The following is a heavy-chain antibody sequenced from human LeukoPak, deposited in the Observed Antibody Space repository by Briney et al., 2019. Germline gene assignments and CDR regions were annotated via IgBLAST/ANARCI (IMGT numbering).Heavy chain of an antibody. CDR2: IGTAGDT. CDR3: ARAGVTMVRGLDYGMGV. CDR1: GFTFSSYD. V-gene: IGHV3-13*01. J-gene: IGHJ6*02. D-gene: IGHD3-10*01. Sequence: QTGGSLRLSCAASGFTFSSYDMHWVRQATGKGLEWVSAIGTAGDTYYPGSAKGRFTISRENAKNSLYLQMNSLRAGDTAVYYCARAGVTMVRGLDYGMGVWGQGTTVTVSS.